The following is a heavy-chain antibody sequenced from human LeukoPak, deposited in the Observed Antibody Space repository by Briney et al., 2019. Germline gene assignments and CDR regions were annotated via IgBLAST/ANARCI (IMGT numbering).Heavy chain of an antibody. D-gene: IGHD3-10*01. V-gene: IGHV1-58*01. CDR1: GFTFTSSA. CDR3: AADRGVLHAFDI. Sequence: ASVKVSCKASGFTFTSSAVQWVRQARGQRLEWIGWIVVGSGNTNYAQKFQERVTITRDMSTSTAYMELSSLRSEDTAVYYCAADRGVLHAFDIWGQGTMVTVSS. J-gene: IGHJ3*02. CDR2: IVVGSGNT.